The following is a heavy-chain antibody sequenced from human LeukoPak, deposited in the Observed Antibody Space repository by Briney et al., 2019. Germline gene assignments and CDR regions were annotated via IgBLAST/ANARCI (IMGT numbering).Heavy chain of an antibody. CDR3: AKDFSVVIASGDYFDY. V-gene: IGHV3-23*01. CDR1: GFTFSSYA. D-gene: IGHD2-21*01. Sequence: GGSLRLSCAASGFTFSSYALSWVRQAPGKGLEWVSAISGSSGSTYYADSVKGRFTISRDNSRDTLYLQMNSLRAEDTAVYYCAKDFSVVIASGDYFDYWGQGTLVTVSS. J-gene: IGHJ4*02. CDR2: ISGSSGST.